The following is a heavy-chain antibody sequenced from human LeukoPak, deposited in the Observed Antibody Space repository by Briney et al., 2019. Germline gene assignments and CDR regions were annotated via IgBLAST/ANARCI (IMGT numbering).Heavy chain of an antibody. CDR2: IYTSGGT. V-gene: IGHV4-61*02. J-gene: IGHJ4*02. Sequence: SETLSLTCTVSGYSISSGSYYWSWIRQPAGKGLEWIGCIYTSGGTKYNPSLKSRVTISVDTSKNQFSLKLSSVTAADTAVYYCAREADILTGYYYSPFDYWGQGTLVTVSS. CDR1: GYSISSGSYY. CDR3: AREADILTGYYYSPFDY. D-gene: IGHD3-9*01.